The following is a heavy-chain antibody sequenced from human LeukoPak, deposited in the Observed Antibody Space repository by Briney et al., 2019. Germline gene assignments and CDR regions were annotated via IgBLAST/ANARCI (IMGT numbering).Heavy chain of an antibody. CDR2: FDPEDGET. V-gene: IGHV1-24*01. Sequence: ASVKVSCKVSGYTLTELSMHWVRQAPGKGLEWMGGFDPEDGETIYAQKFRGRVTMTEDTSTDTAYMELSSLRSEDTAVYYCAMGPLRFLEWLSEPFDYWGQGTLVTVSS. CDR3: AMGPLRFLEWLSEPFDY. D-gene: IGHD3-3*01. J-gene: IGHJ4*02. CDR1: GYTLTELS.